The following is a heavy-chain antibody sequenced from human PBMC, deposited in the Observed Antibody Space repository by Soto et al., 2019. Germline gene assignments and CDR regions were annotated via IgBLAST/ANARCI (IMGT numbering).Heavy chain of an antibody. V-gene: IGHV1-69*06. CDR1: GGTFSSYA. J-gene: IGHJ6*02. CDR2: IIPIFGTA. Sequence: QVQLVQSGAEVKKPGSSVKVSCKASGGTFSSYAISWVRQAPGQGLEWMGGIIPIFGTASYAQKFQGRVTITADKSTSTAYRELGRLRSEDTAVYYCAKNGFGYDSSGDHGDYYYYYGMDVWGQGTTVTVSS. CDR3: AKNGFGYDSSGDHGDYYYYYGMDV. D-gene: IGHD3-22*01.